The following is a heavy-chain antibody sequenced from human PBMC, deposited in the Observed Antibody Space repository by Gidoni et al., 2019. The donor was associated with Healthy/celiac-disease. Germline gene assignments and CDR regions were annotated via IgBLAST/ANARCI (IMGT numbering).Heavy chain of an antibody. D-gene: IGHD3-22*01. Sequence: QVQLQASGPGLVKPSETLSLTCTVSGGSISSYYWSWIRQPPGKGLEWIGYIYYSGSTNYNPSLKSRVTISVDTSKNQFSLKLSSVTAADTAVYYCARGGDSSGYHANDYWGQGTLVTVSS. J-gene: IGHJ4*02. CDR3: ARGGDSSGYHANDY. V-gene: IGHV4-59*01. CDR1: GGSISSYY. CDR2: IYYSGST.